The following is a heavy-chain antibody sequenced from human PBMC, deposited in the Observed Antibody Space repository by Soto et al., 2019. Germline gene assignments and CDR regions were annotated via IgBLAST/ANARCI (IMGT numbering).Heavy chain of an antibody. CDR3: ARDRSGWYDL. D-gene: IGHD6-19*01. J-gene: IGHJ5*01. V-gene: IGHV1-18*01. Sequence: QVQLVQSAAELGKPGASVKVSCKAPGYTFTTIRLSGVRQAPGQGLEWMGRIRPHSGDTQYAQRFHARVTMTAVTSTTTAYMEVRCLRPDGTTSVYCARDRSGWYDLWGQETLVTVSS. CDR1: GYTFTTIR. CDR2: IRPHSGDT.